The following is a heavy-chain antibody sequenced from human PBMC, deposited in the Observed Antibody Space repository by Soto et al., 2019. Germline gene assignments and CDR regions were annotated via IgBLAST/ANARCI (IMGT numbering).Heavy chain of an antibody. Sequence: GGSLRLSCAASRFTFSSHAMGWVRQAPGKGLEWVSSISGGGDNTYYADSVKGQFTISRDNSKNTLYLQMNSLRADDTAVYYCAKGPWELGSNWFDPWGQGTRVTVSS. V-gene: IGHV3-23*01. J-gene: IGHJ5*02. CDR1: RFTFSSHA. CDR2: ISGGGDNT. CDR3: AKGPWELGSNWFDP. D-gene: IGHD3-10*01.